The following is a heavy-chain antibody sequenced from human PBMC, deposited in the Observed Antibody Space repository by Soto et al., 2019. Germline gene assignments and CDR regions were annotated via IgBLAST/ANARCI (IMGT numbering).Heavy chain of an antibody. CDR3: AKNAKWGYDYLRSEYYYMDV. Sequence: GGSLRLSCAASGFTFSSYAMSWVRQAPGKGLEWVSSISGSGGSTYYADSVKGRFTISRDNSKNTLYLQMNSLRAEDTAVYYCAKNAKWGYDYLRSEYYYMDVWGKGTTVTVSS. J-gene: IGHJ6*03. D-gene: IGHD5-12*01. CDR2: ISGSGGST. CDR1: GFTFSSYA. V-gene: IGHV3-23*01.